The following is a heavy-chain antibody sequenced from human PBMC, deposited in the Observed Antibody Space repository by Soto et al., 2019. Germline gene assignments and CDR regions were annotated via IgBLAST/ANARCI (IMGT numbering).Heavy chain of an antibody. V-gene: IGHV4-59*01. Sequence: SETLSLTCTVSGGPISSYYWSWIRQPPGKGLEWIGYVYYSASTNYKPSLNYNPSLKSRVTISLDTSKNQYSLRLSSVTTADTAVYYCAISRVLRYFDWFFDYWGQGTLVTVSS. CDR1: GGPISSYY. J-gene: IGHJ4*02. CDR3: AISRVLRYFDWFFDY. CDR2: VYYSASTNYKPSL. D-gene: IGHD3-9*01.